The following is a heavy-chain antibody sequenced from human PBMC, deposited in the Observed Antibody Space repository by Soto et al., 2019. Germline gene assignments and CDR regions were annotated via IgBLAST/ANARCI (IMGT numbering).Heavy chain of an antibody. CDR1: GGSISSYY. CDR3: ARGYYYGSGSYYLDYYCYGMDV. CDR2: IYTSGST. Sequence: SETLSLTCTVSGGSISSYYWSWIRQPAGKGLEWIGRIYTSGSTNYNPSPKSRVTMSVDTSKNQFSLKLSSVTAADTAVYYCARGYYYGSGSYYLDYYCYGMDVWGQGTTVTVSS. J-gene: IGHJ6*02. V-gene: IGHV4-4*07. D-gene: IGHD3-10*01.